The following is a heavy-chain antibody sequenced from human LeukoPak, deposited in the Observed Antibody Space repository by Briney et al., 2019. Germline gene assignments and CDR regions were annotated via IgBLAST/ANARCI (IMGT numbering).Heavy chain of an antibody. CDR3: ARDLYRLVVVPHYFDY. Sequence: QTGGSLRLSCVVSGFSFNNHWMSWVRQAAGKSLEWVANINQDGTEKYYVGSVKGRFTISRDNAKNTLDLQMDSLRGEDTAIYYCARDLYRLVVVPHYFDYWGQGTLVTVSS. J-gene: IGHJ4*02. V-gene: IGHV3-7*01. D-gene: IGHD3-22*01. CDR2: INQDGTEK. CDR1: GFSFNNHW.